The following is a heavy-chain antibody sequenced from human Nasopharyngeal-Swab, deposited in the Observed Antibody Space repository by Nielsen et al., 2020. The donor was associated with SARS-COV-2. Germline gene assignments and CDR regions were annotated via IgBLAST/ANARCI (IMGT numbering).Heavy chain of an antibody. V-gene: IGHV3-11*01. D-gene: IGHD3-16*01. J-gene: IGHJ6*02. Sequence: GESLKISCAASGFTFSDYYMSWIRQAPGKGLEWVSYISSSGSTIYYADSVKGRFTISRDNAKNSLYLQMNSLRAEDTAVYYCAKGGGYYYYYGMDVWGQGTTVTVSS. CDR1: GFTFSDYY. CDR3: AKGGGYYYYYGMDV. CDR2: ISSSGSTI.